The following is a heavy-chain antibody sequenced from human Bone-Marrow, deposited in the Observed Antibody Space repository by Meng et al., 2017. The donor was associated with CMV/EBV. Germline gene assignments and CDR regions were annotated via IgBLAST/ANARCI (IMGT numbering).Heavy chain of an antibody. Sequence: ASVKVSCKASGYTFTSYDINWVRQATGQGLEWMGWMNPNSGNTGYAQKFQGRVTMTRNTSISTAYMELSSLRSEDTAVYYCASCPPVTIFGVVIIRDCYYGMDVWGQGTTVTVSS. CDR3: ASCPPVTIFGVVIIRDCYYGMDV. V-gene: IGHV1-8*01. J-gene: IGHJ6*02. CDR1: GYTFTSYD. D-gene: IGHD3-3*01. CDR2: MNPNSGNT.